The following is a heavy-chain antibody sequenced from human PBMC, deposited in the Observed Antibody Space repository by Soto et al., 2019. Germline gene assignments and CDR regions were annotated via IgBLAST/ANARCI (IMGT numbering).Heavy chain of an antibody. CDR2: ISSSGSNI. CDR1: VFTFRTYE. Sequence: MRLSFAASVFTFRTYEMNWGRQAPGKGLEWVSYISSSGSNIYYADSVKGRFTISRDNAKNSLYLQMNSLRAEDTAVYYCARARPIRSSWTKYWGEGTLVHVSS. J-gene: IGHJ4*02. V-gene: IGHV3-48*03. D-gene: IGHD6-13*01. CDR3: ARARPIRSSWTKY.